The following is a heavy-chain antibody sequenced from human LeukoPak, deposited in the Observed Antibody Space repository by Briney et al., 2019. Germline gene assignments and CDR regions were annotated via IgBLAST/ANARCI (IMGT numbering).Heavy chain of an antibody. CDR1: GFTFSSYS. CDR2: ISSSSSYI. J-gene: IGHJ4*02. D-gene: IGHD2-21*02. V-gene: IGHV3-21*01. Sequence: PGGSLRLSCAGSGFTFSSYSMNWVRQAPGKGLEWVSSISSSSSYIYYADSVKGRFTISRDNAKNSLYLQMNSLRAEDTAVYYCARDGEVVVTAFYFDYWGQGTLVTVSS. CDR3: ARDGEVVVTAFYFDY.